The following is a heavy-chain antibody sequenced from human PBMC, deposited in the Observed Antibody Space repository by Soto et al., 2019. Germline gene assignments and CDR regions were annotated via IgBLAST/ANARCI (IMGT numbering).Heavy chain of an antibody. CDR3: ARDPLQSIAARPLYYFDY. V-gene: IGHV3-30-3*01. D-gene: IGHD6-6*01. J-gene: IGHJ4*02. Sequence: QVQLVESGGGVVQPGRSLRLSCAASGFTFSSYAMHWVRQAPGKGLEWVAVISYDGSNKYYADSVKGRFTISRDNSKNTLYLQMNSLRAEDTAVYYCARDPLQSIAARPLYYFDYWGQGTLVTVSS. CDR2: ISYDGSNK. CDR1: GFTFSSYA.